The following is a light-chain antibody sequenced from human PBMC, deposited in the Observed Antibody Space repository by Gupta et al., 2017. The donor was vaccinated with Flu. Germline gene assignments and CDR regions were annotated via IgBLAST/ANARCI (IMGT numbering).Light chain of an antibody. V-gene: IGKV1-39*01. CDR1: QSVTTY. CDR3: QQSDSTPYT. Sequence: DIQMTQSPSSLSASVGDRVTITCRASQSVTTYLNWYQQKPGRAPKLLIYAASNLQSGVPSRVSGGGSGADFTFTISRLQPEDFATYYCQQSDSTPYTFGQGTKLEI. CDR2: AAS. J-gene: IGKJ2*01.